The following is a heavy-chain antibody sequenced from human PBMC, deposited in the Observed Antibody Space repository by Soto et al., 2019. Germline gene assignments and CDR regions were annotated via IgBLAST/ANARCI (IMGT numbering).Heavy chain of an antibody. CDR3: TTGGCSSTSCLFPFYMDV. J-gene: IGHJ6*03. Sequence: GGSLRLSCAASGFTFSNAWMSWVRQAPGKGLEWVGRIKSKTDGGTTDYAAPVKGRFTISRDDSKNTLYLQMNSLKTEDTAVYYCTTGGCSSTSCLFPFYMDVWGKGTTVTVSS. CDR1: GFTFSNAW. V-gene: IGHV3-15*01. D-gene: IGHD2-2*01. CDR2: IKSKTDGGTT.